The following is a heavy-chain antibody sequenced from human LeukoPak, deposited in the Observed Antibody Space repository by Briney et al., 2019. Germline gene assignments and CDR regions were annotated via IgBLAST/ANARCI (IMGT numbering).Heavy chain of an antibody. J-gene: IGHJ4*02. CDR1: GFTFGDYS. CDR3: ARDGTMVRGVIITKGFDY. Sequence: GGSLRLSCTASGFTFGDYSMTWVRQAPGKGLEWVSYISSSSSTIYYADSVKGRFTISRDNAKNSLYLQMNSLRAEDTAVYYCARDGTMVRGVIITKGFDYWGQGTLVTVSS. D-gene: IGHD3-10*01. CDR2: ISSSSSTI. V-gene: IGHV3-48*04.